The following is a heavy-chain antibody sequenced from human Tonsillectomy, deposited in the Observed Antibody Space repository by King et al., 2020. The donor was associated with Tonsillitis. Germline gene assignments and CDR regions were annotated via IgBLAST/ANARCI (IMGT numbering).Heavy chain of an antibody. J-gene: IGHJ6*02. V-gene: IGHV4-4*07. CDR2: IYTSGST. CDR1: GGSISSYY. CDR3: ARELCIAAPHYYYYGMDV. Sequence: VQLQESGPGLVKPSETLSLTCTVSGGSISSYYWSWIRQPAGKGLEWIGRIYTSGSTNYNPSLKSRVTMSVDTSKNQFSLKLSSVTAADTAVYYCARELCIAAPHYYYYGMDVWGQGTTVTVSS. D-gene: IGHD6-13*01.